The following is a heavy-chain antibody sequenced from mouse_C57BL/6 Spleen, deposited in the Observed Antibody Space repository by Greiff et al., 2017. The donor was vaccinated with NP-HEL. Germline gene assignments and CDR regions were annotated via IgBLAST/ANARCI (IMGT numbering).Heavy chain of an antibody. D-gene: IGHD2-10*01. CDR3: ASELLLSYAMDY. Sequence: VQLKQSGPELVKPGASVKISCKASGYTFTDYYMNWVKQSHGKSLEWIGDINPNNGGTSYNQKFKGKATLTVDKSSSTAYMELRSLTSEDSAVYYCASELLLSYAMDYWGQGTSVTVSS. V-gene: IGHV1-26*01. CDR2: INPNNGGT. CDR1: GYTFTDYY. J-gene: IGHJ4*01.